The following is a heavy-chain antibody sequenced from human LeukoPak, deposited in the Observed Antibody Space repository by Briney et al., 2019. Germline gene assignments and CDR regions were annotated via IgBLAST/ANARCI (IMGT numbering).Heavy chain of an antibody. CDR3: ARDILATSIAAPYY. CDR2: IFYSGRT. J-gene: IGHJ4*02. CDR1: GGSISSSTYY. D-gene: IGHD6-13*01. Sequence: PSETLSLTCTVSGGSISSSTYYRGWIRQPPGKGLEWIGSIFYSGRTYYNPSLKSRVTMSVDTSKNQFSLRLSSVNAADTAVYYCARDILATSIAAPYYWGQGTLVTVSS. V-gene: IGHV4-39*07.